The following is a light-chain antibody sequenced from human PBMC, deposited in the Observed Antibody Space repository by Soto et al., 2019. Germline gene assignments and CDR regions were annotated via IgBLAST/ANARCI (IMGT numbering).Light chain of an antibody. CDR3: AAWDDSLGGRV. CDR1: SSNIGSNY. J-gene: IGLJ3*02. Sequence: QSVLTQPPSASGTPGQMVTISCSGSSSNIGSNYVYWYQQFPGTAPKLLIYRDNQRPSGVPDRFSGSKSGTSGSLAISGLRSEDEADYYCAAWDDSLGGRVFGGGTKLTVL. CDR2: RDN. V-gene: IGLV1-47*01.